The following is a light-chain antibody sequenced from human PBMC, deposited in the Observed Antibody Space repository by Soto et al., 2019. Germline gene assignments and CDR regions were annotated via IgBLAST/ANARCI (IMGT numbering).Light chain of an antibody. CDR2: AAS. V-gene: IGKV1-39*01. CDR1: QSITSY. CDR3: QQSYSIPVT. J-gene: IGKJ2*01. Sequence: DIQMTQSPSSLSASVGDRVTITCRASQSITSYLNWYQQQPGKAPKLLIHAASSLESGVPSRFSGSGSGTDFTLTISSLQPEDSATYYCQQSYSIPVTFGQGTKVEIK.